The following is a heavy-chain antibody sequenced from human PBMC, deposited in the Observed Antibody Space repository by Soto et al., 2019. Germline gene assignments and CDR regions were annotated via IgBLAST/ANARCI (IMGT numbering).Heavy chain of an antibody. CDR3: ARELGIVATIGDDDAFDI. D-gene: IGHD5-12*01. Sequence: EVQLVESGGGLVQPGGSLRLSCAASGFTVSSNYMSWVRQAPGKGLEWVSVIYSGGSTYYADSVKGRFTISRHNSKNTLYLQMNSLRAEDTAVYYCARELGIVATIGDDDAFDIWGQGTMVTVSS. V-gene: IGHV3-53*04. J-gene: IGHJ3*02. CDR1: GFTVSSNY. CDR2: IYSGGST.